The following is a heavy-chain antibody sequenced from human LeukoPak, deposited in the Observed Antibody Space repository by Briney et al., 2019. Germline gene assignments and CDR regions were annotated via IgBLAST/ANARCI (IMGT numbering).Heavy chain of an antibody. CDR1: GFTFSNYG. CDR3: ARGGQLVYFDY. CDR2: IWYDGSNK. J-gene: IGHJ4*02. V-gene: IGHV3-33*01. D-gene: IGHD6-13*01. Sequence: GGSLRLSCAASGFTFSNYGMHWVRQAPGKGLEWVAGIWYDGSNKYYADSVKGRFTISRDNSKNTLYLQMNSLRAEDTAVYYCARGGQLVYFDYWGQGTLVTVSS.